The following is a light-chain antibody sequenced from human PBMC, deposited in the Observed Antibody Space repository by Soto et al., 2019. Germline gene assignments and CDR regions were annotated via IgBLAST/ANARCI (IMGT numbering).Light chain of an antibody. CDR1: QSISGY. Sequence: DIQMTQSPSTLSASVGDRVTITCRSSQSISGYLAWYQQKPGKAPKLLIYDASSLESGVPSRFSGSASGTEFTLTISSLQPDDFATYYFQQYNTYPWTFGQGTKVEIK. CDR2: DAS. V-gene: IGKV1-5*01. CDR3: QQYNTYPWT. J-gene: IGKJ1*01.